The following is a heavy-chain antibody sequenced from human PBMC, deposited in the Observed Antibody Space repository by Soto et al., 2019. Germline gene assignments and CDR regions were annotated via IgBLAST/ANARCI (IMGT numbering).Heavy chain of an antibody. CDR2: IYPGDSDT. CDR1: GYSFTSYW. CDR3: ARRVAAAGTRGFYYYYGMDV. D-gene: IGHD6-13*01. Sequence: GESLKISCKGSGYSFTSYWIGWVRQMPGKGLEWMGIIYPGDSDTRYSPSFQGQVTISADKSISTAYLQWSSLKASDTVIYYCARRVAAAGTRGFYYYYGMDVWGQGTTVTVSS. J-gene: IGHJ6*02. V-gene: IGHV5-51*01.